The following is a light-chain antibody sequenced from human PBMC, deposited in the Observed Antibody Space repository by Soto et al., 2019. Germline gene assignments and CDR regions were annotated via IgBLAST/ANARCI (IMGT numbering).Light chain of an antibody. J-gene: IGKJ1*01. V-gene: IGKV1-5*01. CDR1: QSISSW. CDR3: HQYSRYRT. CDR2: DAS. Sequence: EIQMTHSPSTLSESVGDRVTITCRASQSISSWLAWYQQKPGRAPKLLIYDASNLESGVPSRFRGSGSGTEFTLTISSLQPDDFATYYCHQYSRYRTFGQGTKVDIK.